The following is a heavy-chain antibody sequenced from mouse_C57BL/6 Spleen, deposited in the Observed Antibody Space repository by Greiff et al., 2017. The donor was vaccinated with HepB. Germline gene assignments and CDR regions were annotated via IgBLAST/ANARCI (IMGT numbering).Heavy chain of an antibody. Sequence: EVKLVESEGGLVQPGSSMKLSCTASGFTFSDYYMAWVRQVPEKGLEWVANINYDGSSTYYLDSLKSRFIISRDNAKNILYLQMSSLKSEDTATYYCARGDSSGYLSWFAYWGQGTLVTVSA. D-gene: IGHD3-2*02. CDR2: INYDGSST. CDR3: ARGDSSGYLSWFAY. V-gene: IGHV5-16*01. J-gene: IGHJ3*01. CDR1: GFTFSDYY.